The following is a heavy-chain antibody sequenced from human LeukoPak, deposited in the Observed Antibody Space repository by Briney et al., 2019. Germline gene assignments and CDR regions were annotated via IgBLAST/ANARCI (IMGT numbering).Heavy chain of an antibody. D-gene: IGHD4-17*01. CDR2: IYYSGST. CDR1: GGSISSSSYY. Sequence: SETLSLTCTVSGGSISSSSYYWGWIRQPPGKGLEWIGSIYYSGSTYYNPSLKSRVTISVDTSKNQFSLKLSSVTAADTAVYYCARHRDDGDIHSFDYWGQGTLVTVSS. CDR3: ARHRDDGDIHSFDY. V-gene: IGHV4-39*01. J-gene: IGHJ4*02.